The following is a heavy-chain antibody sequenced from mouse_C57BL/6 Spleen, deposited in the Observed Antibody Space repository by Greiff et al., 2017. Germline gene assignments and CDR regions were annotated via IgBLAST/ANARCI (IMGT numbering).Heavy chain of an antibody. CDR1: GFTFSDYG. J-gene: IGHJ3*01. Sequence: EVKVVESGGGLVKPGGSLKLSCAASGFTFSDYGMHWVRQAPEKGLEWVAYISSGSSTIYYADTVKGRFTISRDNAKNTLFMQMTSLRSEDTAMYYCARENYDYDVAWLAYWGQGTLVTVSA. V-gene: IGHV5-17*01. CDR3: ARENYDYDVAWLAY. CDR2: ISSGSSTI. D-gene: IGHD2-4*01.